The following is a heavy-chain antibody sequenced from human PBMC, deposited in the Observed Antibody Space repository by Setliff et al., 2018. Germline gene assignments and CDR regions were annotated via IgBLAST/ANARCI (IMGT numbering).Heavy chain of an antibody. Sequence: GGSLRLSCAASEFSFSRYAMHWVRQTPGKGLEWVAVISNDETNKHYAASVEGRFTISRDNSKNTLYLQMNSLRGDDTAFYFCARGGFDLYYFDYWGPGTLVTVSS. CDR3: ARGGFDLYYFDY. V-gene: IGHV3-30-3*01. CDR1: EFSFSRYA. J-gene: IGHJ4*02. CDR2: ISNDETNK. D-gene: IGHD6-25*01.